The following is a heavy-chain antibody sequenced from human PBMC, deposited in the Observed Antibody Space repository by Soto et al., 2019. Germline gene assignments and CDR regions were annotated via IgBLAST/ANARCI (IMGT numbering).Heavy chain of an antibody. J-gene: IGHJ5*02. D-gene: IGHD4-17*01. CDR3: ARGDGDYPRGEDWFDP. Sequence: SSETLSLTCAVSGGSISSGGYSWSWIRQPPGKGLEWIGYIYHSGSTYYNPSLESRVTISVDRSKNQFSLKLSSVTAADTALYYCARGDGDYPRGEDWFDPWGQGTLVTVSS. V-gene: IGHV4-30-2*01. CDR2: IYHSGST. CDR1: GGSISSGGYS.